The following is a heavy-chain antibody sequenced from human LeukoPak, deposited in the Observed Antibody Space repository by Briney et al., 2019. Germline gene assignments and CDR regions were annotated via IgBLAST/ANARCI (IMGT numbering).Heavy chain of an antibody. V-gene: IGHV1-8*02. CDR2: MNPHSGNT. J-gene: IGHJ4*02. CDR1: GGTFSSYD. Sequence: EASVKVSCKASGGTFSSYDINWVRQATGQGLEWMGWMNPHSGNTGYAQKFQGRVTMTRDTSISTAYMELSSLTSADTAVYYCTRAPIPGNYWGQGTLVTVSS. CDR3: TRAPIPGNY. D-gene: IGHD3-10*01.